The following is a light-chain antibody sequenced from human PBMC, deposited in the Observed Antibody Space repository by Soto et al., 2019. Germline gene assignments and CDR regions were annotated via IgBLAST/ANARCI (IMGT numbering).Light chain of an antibody. Sequence: EIVLTQSPGTLSLSPGERATLTCRASQSVSTNYLAWYQRKPGQAPRLLIYGASYRATDIPNRFSGSGSGTDFTLTITRLKAEDFAVYYCQQYVSSPPTFGQGTKVEIK. CDR3: QQYVSSPPT. V-gene: IGKV3-20*01. CDR2: GAS. J-gene: IGKJ1*01. CDR1: QSVSTNY.